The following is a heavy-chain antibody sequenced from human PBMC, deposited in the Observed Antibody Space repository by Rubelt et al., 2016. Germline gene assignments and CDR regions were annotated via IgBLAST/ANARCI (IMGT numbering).Heavy chain of an antibody. CDR1: GFTYTYST. V-gene: IGHV3-48*02. D-gene: IGHD2-2*01. J-gene: IGHJ4*02. CDR2: ISSSSSTI. CDR3: ATQGYCSSTSCYGAY. Sequence: ASGFTYTYSTMTWVRQAPGKGLEWVSYISSSSSTIYYADSVKGRFTISRDNAKNSLYLQMNSLRDEDTAVYYCATQGYCSSTSCYGAYWGQGTLVTVSS.